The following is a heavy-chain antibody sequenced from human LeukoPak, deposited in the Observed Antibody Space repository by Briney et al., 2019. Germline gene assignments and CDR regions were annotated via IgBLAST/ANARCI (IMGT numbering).Heavy chain of an antibody. V-gene: IGHV3-30*18. J-gene: IGHJ6*04. D-gene: IGHD3-3*01. Sequence: PGGSLRLSCEASGFTFSNYGMHWVRQAPGKGLEGVAGISFDGNNKYYADSVKGRFTISRDNSKNTLYLQINSLRAEDTAVFYCAKDRASNDFWSSLDVWGKGTTVTISS. CDR2: ISFDGNNK. CDR3: AKDRASNDFWSSLDV. CDR1: GFTFSNYG.